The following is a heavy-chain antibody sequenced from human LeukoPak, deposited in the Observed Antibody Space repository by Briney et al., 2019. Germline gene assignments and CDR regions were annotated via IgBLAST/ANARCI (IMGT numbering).Heavy chain of an antibody. Sequence: GASVKVSCKASGGTFSSYAISWVRQAPGQGLEWMGRIIPILGIANYAQKFQGRVTITADKSTSTAYMELSSLRSEDTAVYYCARGIWYCSSTSCYRSDAFDIWGQGTMVTVSS. V-gene: IGHV1-69*04. D-gene: IGHD2-2*01. CDR3: ARGIWYCSSTSCYRSDAFDI. CDR1: GGTFSSYA. J-gene: IGHJ3*02. CDR2: IIPILGIA.